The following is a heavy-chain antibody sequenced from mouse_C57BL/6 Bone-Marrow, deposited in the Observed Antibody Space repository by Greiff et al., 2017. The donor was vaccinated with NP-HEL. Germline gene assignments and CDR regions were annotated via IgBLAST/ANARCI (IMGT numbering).Heavy chain of an antibody. D-gene: IGHD1-1*01. CDR3: VIYYYGSSLYYYAMDY. CDR2: IDPEDGET. Sequence: EVQLQQSGAELVKPGASVKLSCTASGFNIKDYYMHWVKQRTEQGLEWIGRIDPEDGETKYAPKFQGKATITADTSSNTAYLQLSSLTSEDTAVYYCVIYYYGSSLYYYAMDYWGQGTSVTVSS. CDR1: GFNIKDYY. V-gene: IGHV14-2*01. J-gene: IGHJ4*01.